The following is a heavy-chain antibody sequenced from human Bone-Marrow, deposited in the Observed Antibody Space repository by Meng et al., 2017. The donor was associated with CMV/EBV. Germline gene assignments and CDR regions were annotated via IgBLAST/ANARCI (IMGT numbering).Heavy chain of an antibody. J-gene: IGHJ3*02. CDR3: SRINFCNPTTCPLGDASDI. V-gene: IGHV1-18*01. D-gene: IGHD2/OR15-2a*01. Sequence: ASVKVSCKASGYTFANHGFSWVRQAPGQGLEWVGWINSDTGRTVYAQNLQGRVSLTTDPSTTTAHLELRSLTCADTAMDYCSRINFCNPTTCPLGDASDIWGQGTLVTVSS. CDR1: GYTFANHG. CDR2: INSDTGRT.